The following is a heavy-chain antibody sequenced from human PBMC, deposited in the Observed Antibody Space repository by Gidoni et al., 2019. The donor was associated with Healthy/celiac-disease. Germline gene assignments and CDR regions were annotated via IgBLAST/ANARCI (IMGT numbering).Heavy chain of an antibody. CDR3: AREGYCSGGSCYAVWLVERYYFDY. D-gene: IGHD2-15*01. J-gene: IGHJ4*02. CDR1: GLTFSSYE. V-gene: IGHV3-48*03. Sequence: EGQLVESGGGVVQPGGSRRLSCAASGLTFSSYERNWVRQAPGKGLEWVSYSSSSGSTIYYADSVNGRFTISRDNAKNSLYLQMNSLRAEDTAVYYCAREGYCSGGSCYAVWLVERYYFDYWGQGTLVTVSS. CDR2: SSSSGSTI.